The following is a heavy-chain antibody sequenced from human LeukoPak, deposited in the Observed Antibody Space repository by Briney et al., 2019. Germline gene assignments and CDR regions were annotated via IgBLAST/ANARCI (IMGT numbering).Heavy chain of an antibody. J-gene: IGHJ4*02. Sequence: GGSLRLSCAASRFTFSNYAMNWVRQAPGKGLEWVSSINSNSSYIYYADSLKGRFTISRDNAKNSLYLQMNSLRAEDTALYYCARDSRHLSSTRGGLKESRGAFFDYWGQGTLVTVSS. D-gene: IGHD6-13*01. V-gene: IGHV3-21*04. CDR2: INSNSSYI. CDR3: ARDSRHLSSTRGGLKESRGAFFDY. CDR1: RFTFSNYA.